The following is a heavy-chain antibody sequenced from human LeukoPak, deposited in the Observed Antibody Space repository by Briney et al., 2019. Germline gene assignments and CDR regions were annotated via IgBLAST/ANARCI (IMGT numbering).Heavy chain of an antibody. Sequence: GGSLRLSCAASGFTFSSYEMNWVRQAPGKGLEWVSYISSSGSTIYYADSVKGRFTISRDNATNSLYLQINSLRAEHTAVYYCASSYITMVRGVITSPYDYWGQGTLVTVSS. V-gene: IGHV3-48*03. CDR1: GFTFSSYE. CDR3: ASSYITMVRGVITSPYDY. J-gene: IGHJ4*02. CDR2: ISSSGSTI. D-gene: IGHD3-10*01.